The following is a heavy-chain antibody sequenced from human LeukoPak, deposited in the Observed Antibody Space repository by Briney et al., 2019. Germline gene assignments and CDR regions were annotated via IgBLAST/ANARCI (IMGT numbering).Heavy chain of an antibody. CDR2: ISGSGGHT. V-gene: IGHV3-23*01. CDR1: GFTFTSHA. D-gene: IGHD5-24*01. J-gene: IGHJ6*03. CDR3: AKGGVPTMRDGYNYYYYYMEV. Sequence: SGGSLRLSCAASGFTFTSHAMSWVRQAPGKGLEWVSLISGSGGHTYYGDSVKGRFTISRDNSKSTLYLQMNSLRAEDTAVYYCAKGGVPTMRDGYNYYYYYMEVWGRGTTVTVSS.